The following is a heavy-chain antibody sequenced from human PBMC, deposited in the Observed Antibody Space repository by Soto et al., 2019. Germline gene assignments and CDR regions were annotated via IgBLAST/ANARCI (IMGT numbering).Heavy chain of an antibody. CDR3: ARTRRDTIFGVVIFGWFDP. J-gene: IGHJ5*02. V-gene: IGHV4-59*12. CDR1: GGSFSDNY. CDR2: VYSSGRT. Sequence: QVQLQQSGPGLVRPSETLSLTCTVSGGSFSDNYWNWLRQSPGKGLEWIGDVYSSGRTNYNPSFGSRVTMSIDTAKNQFSLKLTSVTAAETAVYYCARTRRDTIFGVVIFGWFDPWGQGARVIVSS. D-gene: IGHD3-3*01.